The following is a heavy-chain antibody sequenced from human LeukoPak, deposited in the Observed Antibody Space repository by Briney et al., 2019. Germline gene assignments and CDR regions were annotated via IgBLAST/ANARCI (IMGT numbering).Heavy chain of an antibody. V-gene: IGHV1-8*01. CDR1: GYTFTIYD. Sequence: ASVKVSCKASGYTFTIYDFNWVRQATGQGPEWIGWMNPNSGNIGYAQKFQGRVTLTRSTSISTAYMELRSLTSEDTAVYYCARDYGGNSGWFDPWGQGTQVTVSS. CDR2: MNPNSGNI. CDR3: ARDYGGNSGWFDP. D-gene: IGHD2-21*01. J-gene: IGHJ5*02.